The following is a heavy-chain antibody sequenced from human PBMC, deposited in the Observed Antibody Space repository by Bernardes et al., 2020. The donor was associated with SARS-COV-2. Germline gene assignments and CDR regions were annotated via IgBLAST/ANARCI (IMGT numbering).Heavy chain of an antibody. Sequence: SETLSLTCGVSGGSFSEYYWTWIRQAPGKGLEWIGDIKHSGGTNYNPSLKSRVTISLDTSKKQFSLKVTSMTAEDTAVYYCARAHTIFGVVINYYYGMDVWGQGTTVTVSS. D-gene: IGHD3-3*01. V-gene: IGHV4-34*01. CDR1: GGSFSEYY. J-gene: IGHJ6*02. CDR3: ARAHTIFGVVINYYYGMDV. CDR2: IKHSGGT.